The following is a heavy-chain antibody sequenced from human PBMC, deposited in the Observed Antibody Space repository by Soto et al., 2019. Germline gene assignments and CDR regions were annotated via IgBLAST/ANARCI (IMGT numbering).Heavy chain of an antibody. CDR1: GYSFTSYW. Sequence: PGESLKISCKGSGYSFTSYWISWVRQMPGKGLEWMGRIDPSDSYTNYSPSFQGHVTISADKSISTAYLQWSSLKASDTAMYYCARLISSSVYYYYYGMDVWGQGTTVTVSS. CDR3: ARLISSSVYYYYYGMDV. V-gene: IGHV5-10-1*01. J-gene: IGHJ6*02. CDR2: IDPSDSYT. D-gene: IGHD6-13*01.